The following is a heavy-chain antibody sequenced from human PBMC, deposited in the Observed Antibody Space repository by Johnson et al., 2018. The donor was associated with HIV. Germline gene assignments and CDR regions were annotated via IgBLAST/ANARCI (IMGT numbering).Heavy chain of an antibody. D-gene: IGHD6-25*01. CDR3: DLKAAFKDAFDI. Sequence: QVQLVESVGGVVQPGRSLRLSCAASGFTFSSYAMHWVRQAPGKGLEWVAFIRYDGSNKYYADSVKGRFTVSRDNSKNTLYLQMNSLRAEDTAVYYCDLKAAFKDAFDIWGQGTMVTVAS. CDR1: GFTFSSYA. CDR2: IRYDGSNK. V-gene: IGHV3-30*02. J-gene: IGHJ3*02.